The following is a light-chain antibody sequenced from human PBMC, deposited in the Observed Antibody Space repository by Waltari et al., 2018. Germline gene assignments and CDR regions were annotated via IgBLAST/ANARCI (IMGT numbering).Light chain of an antibody. Sequence: QSALTLPASVSGSPGQSISISCTGTSNDIGSYNRVSWYQHHPGKAPKLLIYEVNKRPSGVSGRCSGSKSGNTASLTISGLQAEDEGDYYCCSYRGGHSWVFGGGAKLTVL. CDR1: SNDIGSYNR. J-gene: IGLJ3*02. CDR2: EVN. CDR3: CSYRGGHSWV. V-gene: IGLV2-23*02.